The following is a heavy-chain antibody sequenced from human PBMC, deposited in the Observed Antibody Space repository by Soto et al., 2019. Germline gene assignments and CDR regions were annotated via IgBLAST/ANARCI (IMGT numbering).Heavy chain of an antibody. CDR2: TNHSGST. Sequence: SETLSLTCAVYGGSFSGDCWTWIRQPPGTGLEWIGETNHSGSTNYNPSLKSRVTISVDTSKNQFSLKLTSVTAADTAVYYCARDKITGLFDYWGQGTLVTVSS. CDR1: GGSFSGDC. J-gene: IGHJ4*02. D-gene: IGHD2-8*02. V-gene: IGHV4-34*01. CDR3: ARDKITGLFDY.